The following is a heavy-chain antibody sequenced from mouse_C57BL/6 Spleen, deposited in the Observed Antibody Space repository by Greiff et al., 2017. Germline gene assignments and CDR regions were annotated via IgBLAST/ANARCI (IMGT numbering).Heavy chain of an antibody. J-gene: IGHJ3*01. CDR3: ARTYGSSPAWFAY. CDR2: INPNNGGT. D-gene: IGHD1-1*01. Sequence: VHVKQSGPELVKPGASVKIPCKASGYTFTDYNMDWVKQSHGKSLEWIGDINPNNGGTIYNQKFKGKATLTVDKSSSTAYMELRSLTSEDTAVYYCARTYGSSPAWFAYWGQGTLVTVSA. V-gene: IGHV1-18*01. CDR1: GYTFTDYN.